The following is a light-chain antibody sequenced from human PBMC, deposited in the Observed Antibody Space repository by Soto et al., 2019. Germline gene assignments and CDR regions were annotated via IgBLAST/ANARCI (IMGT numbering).Light chain of an antibody. Sequence: EIVLTQSPATLALSPGERATLSCRASQSVSTYLAWYQQKPGQAPRLLIYDASNRATGIPARFSGGGSGTDFTLAISSLEPEDFAVYYCQQRTEWPPTFGRGTKVEIK. V-gene: IGKV3-11*01. CDR1: QSVSTY. CDR3: QQRTEWPPT. CDR2: DAS. J-gene: IGKJ1*01.